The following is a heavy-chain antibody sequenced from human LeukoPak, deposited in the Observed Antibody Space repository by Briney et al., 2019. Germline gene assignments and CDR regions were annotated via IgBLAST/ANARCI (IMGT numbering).Heavy chain of an antibody. Sequence: VASVKVSCKASGYTFTSYDINWVRQATGQGLEWMGWMNPNSGNTGYAQKFQGRGTMTRNTSISTAYMELSRLRSEDTAVYYCARGAASSYYDYVWGSYRPEQEFYYWGQGTLVTVSS. V-gene: IGHV1-8*01. CDR1: GYTFTSYD. J-gene: IGHJ4*02. CDR2: MNPNSGNT. CDR3: ARGAASSYYDYVWGSYRPEQEFYY. D-gene: IGHD3-16*02.